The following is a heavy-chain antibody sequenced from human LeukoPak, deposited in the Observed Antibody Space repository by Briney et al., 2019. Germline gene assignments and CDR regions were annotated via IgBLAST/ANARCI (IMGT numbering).Heavy chain of an antibody. CDR2: IIPIFGTA. CDR3: ARGGSSGYNY. CDR1: GGTFSSYA. Sequence: ASVTVSCKASGGTFSSYAIGWVRQAPGQGLEWMGGIIPIFGTANYAQKFQGRVTMTRNTSISTAYMELSSLRSEDTAVYYCARGGSSGYNYWGQGTLVTVSS. J-gene: IGHJ4*02. D-gene: IGHD3-22*01. V-gene: IGHV1-69*05.